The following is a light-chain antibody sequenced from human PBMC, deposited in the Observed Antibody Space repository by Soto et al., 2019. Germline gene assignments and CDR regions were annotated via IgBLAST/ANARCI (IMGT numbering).Light chain of an antibody. V-gene: IGKV3-15*01. Sequence: EIVMTQSPATLSVSPGERATLSCRASQSVSSNLAWYQQKPGQAPRLLIYGASTRATGIPARFSASRSGTEFPLTVTSLQSEEFAVYYCQQYNNWPYTFGQGTKLEIK. J-gene: IGKJ2*01. CDR1: QSVSSN. CDR3: QQYNNWPYT. CDR2: GAS.